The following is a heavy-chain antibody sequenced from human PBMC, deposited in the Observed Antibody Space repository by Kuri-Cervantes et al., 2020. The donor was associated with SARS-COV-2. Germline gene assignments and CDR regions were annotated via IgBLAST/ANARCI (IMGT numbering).Heavy chain of an antibody. D-gene: IGHD3-10*01. J-gene: IGHJ5*02. CDR3: ARVDIGFDSGKYYNFVGWFDP. CDR2: ISPIFGKA. V-gene: IGHV1-69*01. CDR1: GFTFTNYW. Sequence: GGSLRLSCAASGFTFTNYWMNWIRQAPGPGLEWVGGISPIFGKAKYAQKFQGRVTISADESTRTVYMELTSLRFEDTATYYCARVDIGFDSGKYYNFVGWFDPWGQGTLVTSPQ.